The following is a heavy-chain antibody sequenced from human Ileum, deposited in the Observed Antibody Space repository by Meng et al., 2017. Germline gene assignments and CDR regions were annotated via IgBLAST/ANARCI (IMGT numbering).Heavy chain of an antibody. CDR1: GFTFGSYW. J-gene: IGHJ4*02. CDR3: ARGAVTGQRSDF. V-gene: IGHV3-74*01. CDR2: INSDGSST. D-gene: IGHD2-21*02. Sequence: VQLVEPGGGLVPPGGSLSLSCAASGFTFGSYWMHWVRHDPGKGLVWVSRINSDGSSTSYADSVKGRFSISRDNAKNTLSLQMNSLRAEDTAVYYCARGAVTGQRSDFWGQGTLVTVSS.